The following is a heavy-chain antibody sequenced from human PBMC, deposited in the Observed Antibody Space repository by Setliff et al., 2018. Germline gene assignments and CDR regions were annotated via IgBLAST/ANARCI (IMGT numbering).Heavy chain of an antibody. CDR2: ISGSGITI. V-gene: IGHV3-11*04. CDR3: ARDGVSYAMDV. J-gene: IGHJ6*02. CDR1: GFTFSNAW. Sequence: GGSLRLSCAASGFTFSNAWMSWVRQAPGKGLEWLSKISGSGITIFYADSVRGRFTISRDNAKNSLYLQMNNLRAEDTALYSCARDGVSYAMDVWGQGTTVTVSS.